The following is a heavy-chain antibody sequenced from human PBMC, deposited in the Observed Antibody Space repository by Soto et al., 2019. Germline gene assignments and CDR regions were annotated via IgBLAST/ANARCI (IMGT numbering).Heavy chain of an antibody. J-gene: IGHJ6*03. V-gene: IGHV4-59*01. D-gene: IGHD6-13*01. CDR1: GGSISPYY. CDR3: AREGAAAYSSHYYMDV. CDR2: VYYSGNT. Sequence: QVQLQESGPGLVKPSETLSLTCTASGGSISPYYWSWIRQPPGKGLEWIGYVYYSGNTNYNPSLESPVIISVDTVRERCSLNLTSATAADTVVYYCAREGAAAYSSHYYMDVWGSGDAVTVSS.